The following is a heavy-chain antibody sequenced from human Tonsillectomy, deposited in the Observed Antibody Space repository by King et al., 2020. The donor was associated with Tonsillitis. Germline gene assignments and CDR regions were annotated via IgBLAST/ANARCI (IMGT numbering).Heavy chain of an antibody. D-gene: IGHD2-15*01. CDR1: GFTFRSYA. CDR2: SIGRGSST. J-gene: IGHJ3*02. CDR3: AKDLLQCSGGSCYNAFDI. Sequence: DVQLVESGGGLVQPGGSLRLSCAVSGFTFRSYAMTWVRQAPGKGLELVSGSIGRGSSTYYADSVKGRFSISRDNSKNTLYVEMNNLSAEDTAVYYCAKDLLQCSGGSCYNAFDIWGQGTMVTVSS. V-gene: IGHV3-23*04.